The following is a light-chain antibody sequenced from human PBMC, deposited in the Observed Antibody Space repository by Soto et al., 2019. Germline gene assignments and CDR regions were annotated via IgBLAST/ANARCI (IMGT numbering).Light chain of an antibody. CDR3: QHYKSYPEA. CDR1: QSFXSG. CDR2: KAS. V-gene: IGKV1-5*03. Sequence: IRLTQSAATLSGSVADRVTITCRASQSFXSGFDWDQQKPGKAPKLLXYKASTLKRGVPSRLSGSGSGTEFTLPISSLQPEDFATYYCQHYKSYPEAFGQGTKVDIK. J-gene: IGKJ1*01.